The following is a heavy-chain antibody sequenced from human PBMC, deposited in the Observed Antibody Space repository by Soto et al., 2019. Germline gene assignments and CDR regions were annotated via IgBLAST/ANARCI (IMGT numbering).Heavy chain of an antibody. Sequence: QVQLVESGGGVVQPGRSLRLSCAASGFSFSNNGMHWVRQAPGKGLEWVAIISYDGSNKYYADSVKGRFTISRDNSKNTLYLQMNSLRAEDTAVYYCARGRSSSWSYYFDYWGQGTLVTVSS. CDR2: ISYDGSNK. CDR1: GFSFSNNG. V-gene: IGHV3-30*03. J-gene: IGHJ4*02. CDR3: ARGRSSSWSYYFDY. D-gene: IGHD6-13*01.